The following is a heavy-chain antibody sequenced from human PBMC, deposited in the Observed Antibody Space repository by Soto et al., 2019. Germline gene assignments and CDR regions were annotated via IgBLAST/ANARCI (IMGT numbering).Heavy chain of an antibody. V-gene: IGHV3-48*02. CDR2: ISSSSSTI. Sequence: LRLSCAASGFTFSSYSMNWVRQAPGKGLEWVSYISSSSSTIYYADSVKGRFAISRDNAKNSLYLQMNSLRDEDTAVYYCARGGTNKYSGSASGFDIWGQGTMVTVSS. CDR3: ARGGTNKYSGSASGFDI. CDR1: GFTFSSYS. J-gene: IGHJ3*02. D-gene: IGHD1-26*01.